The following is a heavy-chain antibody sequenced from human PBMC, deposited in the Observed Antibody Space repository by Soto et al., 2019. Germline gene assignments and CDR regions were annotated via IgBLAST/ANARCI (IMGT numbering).Heavy chain of an antibody. CDR1: GGTFSSYS. V-gene: IGHV1-69*13. D-gene: IGHD4-17*01. Sequence: GASVNVSCKSSGGTFSSYSISWVRQAPGQGLECMGWIIPIFGTANYAQKFQGRVTITADESTSTAYMELSSLRVEDTAVYFCVRDQRPAPGVPVRRLGSGRYGMDVWGRGTTVTVSS. CDR3: VRDQRPAPGVPVRRLGSGRYGMDV. J-gene: IGHJ6*02. CDR2: IIPIFGTA.